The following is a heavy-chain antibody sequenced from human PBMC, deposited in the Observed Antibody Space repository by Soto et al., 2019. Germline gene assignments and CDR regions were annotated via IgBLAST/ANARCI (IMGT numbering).Heavy chain of an antibody. D-gene: IGHD6-19*01. CDR2: IYNSGST. V-gene: IGHV4-30-4*02. Sequence: SETLSLTCIVSGGSINSDGYYWSWIRQLPGEGLEWIGYIYNSGSTSYNPSLRSRVTISVDTSKNQFSLKLSSVTAADTAVYYCARDRVGSSGWYGTYYYYGMDVWGQGTTVTVSS. CDR1: GGSINSDGYY. CDR3: ARDRVGSSGWYGTYYYYGMDV. J-gene: IGHJ6*02.